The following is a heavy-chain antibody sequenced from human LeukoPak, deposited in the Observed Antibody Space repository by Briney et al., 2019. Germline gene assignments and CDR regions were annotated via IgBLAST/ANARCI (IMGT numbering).Heavy chain of an antibody. Sequence: ASVKVSCKASGYTFTDDYVHWVRQAPGQGLEWMGWINPNSGGTNYAQKFQGRVTMTRDMSISTAYMELSRLRSDDTAVYYCARSPDILTGENFDYWGQGTLVTVSS. CDR1: GYTFTDDY. D-gene: IGHD3-9*01. CDR2: INPNSGGT. CDR3: ARSPDILTGENFDY. J-gene: IGHJ4*02. V-gene: IGHV1-2*02.